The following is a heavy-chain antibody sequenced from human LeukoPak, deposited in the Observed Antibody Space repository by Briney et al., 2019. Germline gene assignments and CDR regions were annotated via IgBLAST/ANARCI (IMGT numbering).Heavy chain of an antibody. J-gene: IGHJ4*02. Sequence: GASVKVSCKASGYTFTSYGISWVRQAPGQGLEWMGWISAYNGNTNYAQKLQGRVTMTTDTSTSTAYMELRSLRSDDTAVYYCARAIWETYYDFWSGYHPSPYFDYWGQGTLVTASS. CDR1: GYTFTSYG. CDR2: ISAYNGNT. V-gene: IGHV1-18*01. CDR3: ARAIWETYYDFWSGYHPSPYFDY. D-gene: IGHD3-3*01.